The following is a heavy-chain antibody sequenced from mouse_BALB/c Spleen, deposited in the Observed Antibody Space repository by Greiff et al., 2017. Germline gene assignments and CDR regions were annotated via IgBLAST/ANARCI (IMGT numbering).Heavy chain of an antibody. J-gene: IGHJ3*01. D-gene: IGHD2-4*01. CDR1: GFTFSSFG. V-gene: IGHV5-17*02. CDR3: ARDYDYGVSAY. CDR2: ISSGSSTI. Sequence: EVMLVESGGGLVQPGGSRKLSCAASGFTFSSFGMHWVRQAPEKGLEWVAYISSGSSTIYYADTVKGRFTISRDNPKNTLFLQMTSLRSEDTAMYYCARDYDYGVSAYWGQGTLVTVSA.